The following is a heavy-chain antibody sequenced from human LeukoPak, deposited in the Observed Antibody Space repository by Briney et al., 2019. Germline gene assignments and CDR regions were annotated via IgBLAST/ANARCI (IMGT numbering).Heavy chain of an antibody. CDR1: GFTFSSYW. CDR3: ARDLNGEPWEWSYGMDV. CDR2: IKQDGSEK. D-gene: IGHD3-3*01. J-gene: IGHJ6*02. V-gene: IGHV3-7*03. Sequence: GGSLRLSCAASGFTFSSYWMSWVRQAPGKGLEWVANIKQDGSEKYYVDSVKGRFTISRDNAKNSLYLQMNSLRAEDTAVYYCARDLNGEPWEWSYGMDVWGQGTTVTVSS.